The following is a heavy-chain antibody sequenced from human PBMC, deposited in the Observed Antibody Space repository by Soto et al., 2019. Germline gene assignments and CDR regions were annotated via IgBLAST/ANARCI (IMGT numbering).Heavy chain of an antibody. CDR3: ARAGPKFSGYWVYYYAMDV. D-gene: IGHD3-22*01. V-gene: IGHV3-30-3*01. CDR2: ISYDGSNK. Sequence: GGSLRLSCAASGFTFSSYAMHWVRQAPGKGLEWVAVISYDGSNKYYADSVKGRFTISRDNSKNTLYLQMNSLRAEDTAVYYCARAGPKFSGYWVYYYAMDVWGQGTTVTVSS. J-gene: IGHJ6*02. CDR1: GFTFSSYA.